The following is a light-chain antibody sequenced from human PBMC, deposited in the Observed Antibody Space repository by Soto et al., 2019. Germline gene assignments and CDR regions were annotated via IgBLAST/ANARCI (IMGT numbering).Light chain of an antibody. CDR3: QTWSTGIRV. CDR1: SGHSSYA. V-gene: IGLV4-69*01. Sequence: QLVLTQSPSASASLGASVKLTCTLSSGHSSYAIAWHQQQPEKGPRYLMKLNSDGSHINGDGIPDRFSGSSSGAERYLTISSLQSEVEADYYCQTWSTGIRVFGGGTKLTVL. CDR2: LNSDGSH. J-gene: IGLJ3*02.